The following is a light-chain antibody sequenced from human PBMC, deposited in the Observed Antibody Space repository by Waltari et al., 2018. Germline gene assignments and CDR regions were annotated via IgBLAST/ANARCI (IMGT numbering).Light chain of an antibody. J-gene: IGKJ5*01. CDR3: QQYYSGPFT. CDR2: WAS. Sequence: DIVMTQSPDSLAVSLGERATINCKSSQSVLYSSNNNNYLAWYQQKPGQPPKLLIYWASTRESGVPDRFTGSGSGTDFTLTISSLQAEDVAVYYCQQYYSGPFTFGQGTRLEIK. CDR1: QSVLYSSNNNNY. V-gene: IGKV4-1*01.